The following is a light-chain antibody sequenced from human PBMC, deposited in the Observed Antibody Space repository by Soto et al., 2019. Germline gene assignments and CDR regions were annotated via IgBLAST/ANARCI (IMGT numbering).Light chain of an antibody. CDR1: QSVGTR. V-gene: IGKV3-20*01. CDR3: QQHGSSPIT. CDR2: VAS. Sequence: ILLSQSPSTLSLSPGDRATLSCRAAQSVGTRLAWYQHKTGQAPRLLISVASSRATGIPDRFSGSGSGTDFTLTISRLQPEDSAVYYCQQHGSSPITFGQGTRLEIK. J-gene: IGKJ5*01.